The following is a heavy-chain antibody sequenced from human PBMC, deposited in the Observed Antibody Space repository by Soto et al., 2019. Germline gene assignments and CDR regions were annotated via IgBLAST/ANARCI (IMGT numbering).Heavy chain of an antibody. CDR2: IIPIFGTA. CDR1: RGTFSSYA. D-gene: IGHD4-17*01. Sequence: QVQLVQSGAEVKKPGSSMKVSCKASRGTFSSYAISWVRQAPGQGLEWMGGIIPIFGTANYAQKFQGRVTITADESTSTAYMELSSLRSEDTDVYYCATKPDYGDYYDPVDVWGQGTTVTVSS. V-gene: IGHV1-69*13. J-gene: IGHJ6*02. CDR3: ATKPDYGDYYDPVDV.